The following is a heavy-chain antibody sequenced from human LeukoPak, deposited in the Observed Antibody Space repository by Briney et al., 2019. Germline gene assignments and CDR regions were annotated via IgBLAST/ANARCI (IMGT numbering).Heavy chain of an antibody. D-gene: IGHD3-22*01. J-gene: IGHJ3*02. V-gene: IGHV3-23*01. CDR3: AAGWLFLGAFDI. CDR2: ISGSGGST. CDR1: GFTFSSYA. Sequence: PGGSLRLSCAASGFTFSSYAMTWVRQAPGKGLEWVSGISGSGGSTYYADSVKGRFTISRDNSKNTLYLRMNSLRAEDTAVYYCAAGWLFLGAFDIWGQGTMVTVSS.